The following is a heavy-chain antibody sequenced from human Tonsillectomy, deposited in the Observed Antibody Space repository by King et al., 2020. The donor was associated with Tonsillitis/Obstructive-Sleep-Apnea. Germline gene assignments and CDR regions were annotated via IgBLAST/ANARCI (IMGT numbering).Heavy chain of an antibody. CDR2: IKQDGSEK. J-gene: IGHJ3*02. CDR3: ARDPHAFDI. CDR1: GFTFSSYW. V-gene: IGHV3-7*01. Sequence: VQLVESGGGLVQPGGSLRLSCAASGFTFSSYWMSWVRQAPGKGLEWGATIKQDGSEKYKGDSVKGRFTISSDNAKNSLYLQTNSLRAEDTAVYYCARDPHAFDIWGQGTMVTVSS.